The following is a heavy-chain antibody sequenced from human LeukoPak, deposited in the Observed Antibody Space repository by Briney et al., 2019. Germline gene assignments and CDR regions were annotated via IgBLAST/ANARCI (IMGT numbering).Heavy chain of an antibody. CDR2: IYYSGST. CDR3: ARRMASGFDY. Sequence: SETLSLTCTVSGCSISSHYWSWIRQPPGKGLEWIGYIYYSGSTNYNPSLKSRVTISVDTSKNQFSLKLSSVTAADTAVYYCARRMASGFDYWGQGTLVTVSS. J-gene: IGHJ4*02. D-gene: IGHD2-8*01. CDR1: GCSISSHY. V-gene: IGHV4-59*11.